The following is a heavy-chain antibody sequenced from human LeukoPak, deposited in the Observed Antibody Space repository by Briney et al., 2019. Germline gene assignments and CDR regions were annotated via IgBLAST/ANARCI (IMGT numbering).Heavy chain of an antibody. CDR1: GGSISSYY. J-gene: IGHJ5*02. Sequence: PSETLSLTCTVSGGSISSYYWSWIRQPPGKGLEWIGYIYYSGSTNYNPSLKSRVTISVDTSKNQFSLKLSSVTAADTAVYYCAREDYYDSSGYFMRWFDPWGQGTLVTVSS. D-gene: IGHD3-22*01. CDR2: IYYSGST. V-gene: IGHV4-59*12. CDR3: AREDYYDSSGYFMRWFDP.